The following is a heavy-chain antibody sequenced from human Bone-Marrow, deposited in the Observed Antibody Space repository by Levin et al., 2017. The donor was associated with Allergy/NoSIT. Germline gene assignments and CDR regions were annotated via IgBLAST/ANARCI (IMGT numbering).Heavy chain of an antibody. Sequence: PGGSLRLSCAASGFTFSDDYVSWIRQAPGKGLEWVSGISSTSTSTKYADSVKGRFTISRDNAKNSLYLQMNSLRVEDTAVYYCARDRGIHWFGEYYMDVWGKGTTVTVSS. CDR2: ISSTSTST. CDR3: ARDRGIHWFGEYYMDV. D-gene: IGHD3-10*01. V-gene: IGHV3-11*05. J-gene: IGHJ6*03. CDR1: GFTFSDDY.